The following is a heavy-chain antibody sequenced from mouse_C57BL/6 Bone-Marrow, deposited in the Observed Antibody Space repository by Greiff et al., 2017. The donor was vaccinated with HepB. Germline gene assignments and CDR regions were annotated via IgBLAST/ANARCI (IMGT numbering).Heavy chain of an antibody. V-gene: IGHV5-2*01. CDR3: GGRAGLSHY. D-gene: IGHD3-2*02. CDR1: EYEFPSHD. Sequence: DVKLVESGGGLVQPGESLKLSCESNEYEFPSHDMSWVRKTPEKRLELVAAINSDGGSTYYPDTMERRFIISRDNTKKTRYLQLSSLRAEDTALYYRGGRAGLSHYWGQGTTLTVSS. J-gene: IGHJ2*01. CDR2: INSDGGST.